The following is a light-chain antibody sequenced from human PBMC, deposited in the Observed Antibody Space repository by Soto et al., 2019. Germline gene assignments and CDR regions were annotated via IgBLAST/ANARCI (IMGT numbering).Light chain of an antibody. CDR1: SSNIGGNS. CDR3: GTWDTGLSAGV. J-gene: IGLJ2*01. Sequence: QSVMTQPPSVSAAPGQKVTISCSGSSSNIGGNSVSWYQQLPGTAPKLLIYNNDKRPSGIPDRFSGSWSGTSATLGITGLQTGDEADYYCGTWDTGLSAGVFGGGTKLTVL. CDR2: NND. V-gene: IGLV1-51*01.